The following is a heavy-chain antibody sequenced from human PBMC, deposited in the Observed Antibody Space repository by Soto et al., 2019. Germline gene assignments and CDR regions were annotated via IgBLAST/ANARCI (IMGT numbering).Heavy chain of an antibody. J-gene: IGHJ4*02. D-gene: IGHD5-12*01. CDR1: GGSISSYY. CDR3: TRDGGRSGYALDFDY. V-gene: IGHV4-59*01. CDR2: IHYSGST. Sequence: PSETLSLTCTISGGSISSYYWSWIRQSPGKGLEWIGNIHYSGSTNYNPSLKSRVTISVDTSKNQFSLKLNSVTAADTAVYYCTRDGGRSGYALDFDYWGQGTLVTSPQ.